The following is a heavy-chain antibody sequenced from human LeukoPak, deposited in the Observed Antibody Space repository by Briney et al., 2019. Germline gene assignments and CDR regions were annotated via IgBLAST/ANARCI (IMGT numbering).Heavy chain of an antibody. CDR1: GFTFSSYW. Sequence: GGSLRLSCAASGFTFSSYWMHWVRQPPGKGLVWVSCMNSDGSSTSYADSVKGRFTISRDNAKNTLYLQMNSLRAEDTAVYYCARGSWYGSGVFYFDSWGQGTLVTVSS. CDR2: MNSDGSST. V-gene: IGHV3-74*01. J-gene: IGHJ4*02. CDR3: ARGSWYGSGVFYFDS. D-gene: IGHD3-10*01.